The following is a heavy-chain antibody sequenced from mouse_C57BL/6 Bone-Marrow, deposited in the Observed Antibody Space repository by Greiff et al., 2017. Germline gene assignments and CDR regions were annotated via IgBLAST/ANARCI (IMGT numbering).Heavy chain of an antibody. CDR1: GFNFKHTY. CDR3: ALSGYRYYAMDY. Sequence: VQLQQSVAELVRPGASVKLSCTASGFNFKHTYMHWVKQRPEQGLEWIGRIDPANGNTKYAPKFQGKATLTADTSSTTSYLLLSSLTSEDTAIYYCALSGYRYYAMDYWGQGTAVTVSS. V-gene: IGHV14-3*01. J-gene: IGHJ4*01. CDR2: IDPANGNT. D-gene: IGHD3-2*02.